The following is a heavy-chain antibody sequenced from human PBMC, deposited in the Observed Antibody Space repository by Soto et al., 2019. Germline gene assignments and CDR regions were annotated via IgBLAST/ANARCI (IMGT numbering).Heavy chain of an antibody. V-gene: IGHV3-74*01. CDR2: ISVDGGDT. Sequence: GGSLRLSCAASGFTLSDYWMHWVRQVPGKGLLWVSRISVDGGDTTYADSVKGRFTISRDNSKNTLYLQMNSLRAEDTAVYYFAKCNMVRGVITDYYYMDVWGKGTTVTVSS. CDR1: GFTLSDYW. CDR3: AKCNMVRGVITDYYYMDV. D-gene: IGHD3-10*01. J-gene: IGHJ6*03.